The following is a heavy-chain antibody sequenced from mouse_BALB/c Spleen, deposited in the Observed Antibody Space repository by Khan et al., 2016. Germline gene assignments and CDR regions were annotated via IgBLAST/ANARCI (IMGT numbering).Heavy chain of an antibody. V-gene: IGHV5-6-4*01. CDR1: GFTFSSYT. CDR2: ISSGGTYT. J-gene: IGHJ3*01. Sequence: EVELVEPGGGLVKPGGSLKLSCAASGFTFSSYTMSWVRQTPEKRLEWVATISSGGTYTYYHDSVSGRFTITRENAKNTLYLQMSSLRSKDTAMYYCTNINDDYNEFPYWGQGTLVAVSS. CDR3: TNINDDYNEFPY. D-gene: IGHD2-3*01.